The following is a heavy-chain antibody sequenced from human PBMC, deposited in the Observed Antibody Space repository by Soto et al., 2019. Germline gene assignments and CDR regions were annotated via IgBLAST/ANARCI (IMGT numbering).Heavy chain of an antibody. D-gene: IGHD6-13*01. V-gene: IGHV3-23*01. CDR3: ARGSEAAESFDY. J-gene: IGHJ4*02. CDR1: GFTFSSYA. Sequence: PGGSLRLSCAASGFTFSSYAMSWVRQAPGKGLEWVSAISGGGGSTYYADSVEGRFTISRDNSKNTLYLQMNSLRDEDTAVYYCARGSEAAESFDYWGQGTLVTVSS. CDR2: ISGGGGST.